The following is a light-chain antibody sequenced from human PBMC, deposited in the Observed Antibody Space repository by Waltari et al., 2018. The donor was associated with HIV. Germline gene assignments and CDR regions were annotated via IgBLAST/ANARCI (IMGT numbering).Light chain of an antibody. CDR2: EVT. Sequence: QSALTQPASVSGSPGQSITISCIGTNSDVGGYNYVSWYQQHPGKAPKLLIYEVTNRPSGISNRFSGSKSGNTASLTISELQAEDEADYYCSSYTTTSTVVFGGGTKLTVL. V-gene: IGLV2-14*01. CDR3: SSYTTTSTVV. CDR1: NSDVGGYNY. J-gene: IGLJ2*01.